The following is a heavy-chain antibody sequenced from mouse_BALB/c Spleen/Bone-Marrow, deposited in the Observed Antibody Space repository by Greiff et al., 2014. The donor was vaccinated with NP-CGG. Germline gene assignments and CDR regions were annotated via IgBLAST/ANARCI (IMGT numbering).Heavy chain of an antibody. CDR3: AAYYYGSSQFAY. CDR1: GFNIKDTY. Sequence: EVKLVESGAELVKPGASVKLSCTASGFNIKDTYMHWVKQRPEQGLEWIGRIDPSNGNTKYDPKFQGKATITADASSNTAYLQLSSMTSEDAAAHYCAAYYYGSSQFAYWGQGTLVTVSA. J-gene: IGHJ3*01. D-gene: IGHD1-1*01. CDR2: IDPSNGNT. V-gene: IGHV14-3*02.